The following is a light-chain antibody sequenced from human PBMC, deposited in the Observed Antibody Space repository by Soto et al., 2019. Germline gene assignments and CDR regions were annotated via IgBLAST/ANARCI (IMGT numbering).Light chain of an antibody. Sequence: QAVVTQPPSASGTPGQRVTISCSGSRSNIGSNYVYWYQQLPGTAPKLLIYKNNQRPSGVPDRFSGSKSGTSASLAISGLRSEDEADYYCAAWDDNLSVVFGGGTQLTVL. V-gene: IGLV1-47*01. CDR3: AAWDDNLSVV. CDR2: KNN. J-gene: IGLJ2*01. CDR1: RSNIGSNY.